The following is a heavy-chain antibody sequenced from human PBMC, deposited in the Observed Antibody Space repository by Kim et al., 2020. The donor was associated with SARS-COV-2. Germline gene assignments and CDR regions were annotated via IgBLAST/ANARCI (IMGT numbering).Heavy chain of an antibody. Sequence: QKCQGRVTITADESTGTAYMELSSLRSEDTAVYYCARGASRVFALNWFDPWGQGTLVTVSS. J-gene: IGHJ5*02. V-gene: IGHV1-69*01. CDR3: ARGASRVFALNWFDP. D-gene: IGHD3-16*01.